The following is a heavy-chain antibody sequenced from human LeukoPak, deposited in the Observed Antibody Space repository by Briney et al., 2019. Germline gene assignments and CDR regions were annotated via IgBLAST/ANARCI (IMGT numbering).Heavy chain of an antibody. Sequence: SETLFLTCTVSGGSISSSSYYWGWIRQPPGKGLEWIGSIYYSGSTYYNPSLKSRVTISVDTSKNQFSLKLSSVTAADTAVYYCACQHSSGSYWGQGTLVTVSS. J-gene: IGHJ4*02. D-gene: IGHD6-19*01. V-gene: IGHV4-39*01. CDR3: ACQHSSGSY. CDR2: IYYSGST. CDR1: GGSISSSSYY.